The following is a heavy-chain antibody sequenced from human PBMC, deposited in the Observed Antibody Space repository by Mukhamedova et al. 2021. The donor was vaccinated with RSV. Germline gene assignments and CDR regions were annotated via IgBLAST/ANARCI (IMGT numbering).Heavy chain of an antibody. Sequence: GLEWVSTISGSGGSPDYADSVMSRFTVSRDNSKNALYLQMNSLRAEDTAVYFCAKRPTATYTSSSHFFDYWGQGALVTVSS. D-gene: IGHD6-6*01. CDR3: AKRPTATYTSSSHFFDY. J-gene: IGHJ4*02. V-gene: IGHV3-23*01. CDR2: ISGSGGSP.